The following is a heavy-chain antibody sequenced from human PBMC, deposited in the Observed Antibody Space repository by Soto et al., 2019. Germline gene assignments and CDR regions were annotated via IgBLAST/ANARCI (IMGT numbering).Heavy chain of an antibody. CDR3: AKGRTADGTIFVVVISFADY. Sequence: QVQLVESGGGVVQPGRSLRLSCAASGFTFSSYGMHWVRQAPGKGLEWVAVISYDGSNKYYADSVKGRFTISRDNSKNTLYLQMNSLRAEDTAVYYCAKGRTADGTIFVVVISFADYWGQGTLVTVSS. CDR1: GFTFSSYG. CDR2: ISYDGSNK. J-gene: IGHJ4*02. V-gene: IGHV3-30*18. D-gene: IGHD3-3*01.